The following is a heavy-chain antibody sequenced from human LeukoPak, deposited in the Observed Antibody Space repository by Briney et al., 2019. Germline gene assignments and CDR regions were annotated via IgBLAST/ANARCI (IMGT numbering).Heavy chain of an antibody. Sequence: TGGSLRLSCAASGFTFSSYSMNWVRQAPGKGLEWLSYISSSSNTIYYADSVKGRFTISGDNAKNSLYLQMNSLRDEDTAVYYCARTRPYGCDYWGQGTLVTVSS. D-gene: IGHD4-17*01. J-gene: IGHJ4*02. V-gene: IGHV3-48*02. CDR1: GFTFSSYS. CDR2: ISSSSNTI. CDR3: ARTRPYGCDY.